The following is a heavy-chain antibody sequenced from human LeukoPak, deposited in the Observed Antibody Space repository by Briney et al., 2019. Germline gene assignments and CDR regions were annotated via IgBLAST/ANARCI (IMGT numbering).Heavy chain of an antibody. J-gene: IGHJ4*02. D-gene: IGHD3-10*01. CDR3: AKNYGFDY. Sequence: GGSLRLSCAASGFTFSSYGMHWVRQAPGKGLEWVAFIRYDGSDKYYADSVKGRFTISRDNSKNTLYLQMSSLRVEDTAVYYCAKNYGFDYWGQGTLVTVSS. CDR2: IRYDGSDK. CDR1: GFTFSSYG. V-gene: IGHV3-30*02.